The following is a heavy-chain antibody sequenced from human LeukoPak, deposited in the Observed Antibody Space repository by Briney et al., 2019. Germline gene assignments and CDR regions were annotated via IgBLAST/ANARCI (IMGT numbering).Heavy chain of an antibody. V-gene: IGHV3-53*05. D-gene: IGHD1-26*01. J-gene: IGHJ4*02. CDR3: ARDPDQIKGANFHY. Sequence: PGGSLRLSCAASGFTVSSNYMSWVRQAPGKGLEWVSVIYSGGSTYYADSVKGRFTISRDNSKNTLYLQMNSLRAEDTAVYYCARDPDQIKGANFHYWGQGTLVTVSS. CDR2: IYSGGST. CDR1: GFTVSSNY.